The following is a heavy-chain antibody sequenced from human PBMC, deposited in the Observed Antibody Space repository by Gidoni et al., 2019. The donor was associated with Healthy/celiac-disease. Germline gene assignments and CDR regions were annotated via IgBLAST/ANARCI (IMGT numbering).Heavy chain of an antibody. Sequence: QVQLVESGGGVVQPGRSLSLSRAASGFTFRSSAMPWVRQAPGKGLEWVAVISYDGSNKYYADSVKGRFTISRDNSKNTLYLQMNSLRAEDTAVYYCAKGGYCSSTSCYFLDAFDIWGQGTMVTVSS. CDR2: ISYDGSNK. D-gene: IGHD2-2*01. V-gene: IGHV3-30*18. CDR3: AKGGYCSSTSCYFLDAFDI. J-gene: IGHJ3*02. CDR1: GFTFRSSA.